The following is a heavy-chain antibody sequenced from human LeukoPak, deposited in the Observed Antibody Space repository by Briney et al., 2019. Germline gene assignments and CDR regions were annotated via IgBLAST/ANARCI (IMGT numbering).Heavy chain of an antibody. CDR1: GFTFSNYA. CDR2: ISGSGIST. CDR3: AKAYTVETTRAFDY. Sequence: GGSLRLSCAAPGFTFSNYAMSWVRQAPGKGLEWVSAISGSGISTYYADSVKGRFTISRDNSKNTLYLQMNSLRAEDTAVYYCAKAYTVETTRAFDYWGQGTLVTVSS. V-gene: IGHV3-23*01. D-gene: IGHD1-26*01. J-gene: IGHJ4*02.